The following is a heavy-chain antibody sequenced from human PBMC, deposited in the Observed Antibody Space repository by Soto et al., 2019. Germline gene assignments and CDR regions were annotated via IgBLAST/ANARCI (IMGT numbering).Heavy chain of an antibody. J-gene: IGHJ4*02. CDR1: GGSFSGYY. V-gene: IGHV4-34*01. Sequence: SETLSLTCAVYGGSFSGYYWSWIRQPPGKGLEWIGEINHSGSTNYNPSLKSRVTISVDTSKNQFSLKLSSVTAADTAVYYCARPLDSGSYLTPFDYWGQGTLVTVSS. CDR2: INHSGST. D-gene: IGHD1-26*01. CDR3: ARPLDSGSYLTPFDY.